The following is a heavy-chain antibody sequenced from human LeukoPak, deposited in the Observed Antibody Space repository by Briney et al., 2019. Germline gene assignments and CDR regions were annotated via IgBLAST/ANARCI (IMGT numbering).Heavy chain of an antibody. CDR1: GYTFTGYF. CDR2: INPNSGGT. Sequence: GASVKVSCKASGYTFTGYFIHWLRQAPGQGLEWMGWINPNSGGTNYAQKFQGRVTMTRDTSISTAYMELSRLRSDDTAVYYCARDYSFGGYCSSTSCYDFDYWGQGTLVTVSS. V-gene: IGHV1-2*02. CDR3: ARDYSFGGYCSSTSCYDFDY. D-gene: IGHD2-2*01. J-gene: IGHJ4*02.